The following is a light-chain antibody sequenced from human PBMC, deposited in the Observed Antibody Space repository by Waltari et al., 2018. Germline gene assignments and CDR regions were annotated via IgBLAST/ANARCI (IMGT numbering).Light chain of an antibody. Sequence: DFQMTRSPSSLSASVGDRVTITCRASQSISSHLNWYQHKAGEAPKLLIYGAFDLESGVPRRFSGSASGTEFTLTITGLQPEDFATYYCQQSHTTPYSFGQGTKLEMK. CDR1: QSISSH. CDR3: QQSHTTPYS. CDR2: GAF. J-gene: IGKJ2*01. V-gene: IGKV1-39*01.